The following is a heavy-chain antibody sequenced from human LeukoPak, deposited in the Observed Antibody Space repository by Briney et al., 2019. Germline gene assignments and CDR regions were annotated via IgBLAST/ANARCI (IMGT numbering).Heavy chain of an antibody. CDR2: IYPRDGST. V-gene: IGHV1-46*01. CDR1: GYSFTSNY. J-gene: IGHJ4*02. Sequence: ASVKVSCKASGYSFTSNYIHWVRQAPGQGLEWMGMIYPRDGSTSYAQKFQGRVTVTGDTSTSTVHMELSGLRSEDTAVYYCARDQEAFDYWGQGTLVTVSS. CDR3: ARDQEAFDY.